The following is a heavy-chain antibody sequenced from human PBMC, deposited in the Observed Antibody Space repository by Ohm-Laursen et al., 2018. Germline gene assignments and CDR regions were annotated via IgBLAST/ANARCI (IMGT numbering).Heavy chain of an antibody. J-gene: IGHJ4*02. V-gene: IGHV4-34*01. CDR2: INHSRST. CDR1: GGSFSGYY. D-gene: IGHD5-12*01. Sequence: PSETLSLTCAVYGGSFSGYYWNWIRQPPGKGLEWIGEINHSRSTKYNSSFKSRVTISVDTSKNQFSLKLSSVTAADTAVYYCARDLIRGYDDYWGQGTLVTVSS. CDR3: ARDLIRGYDDY.